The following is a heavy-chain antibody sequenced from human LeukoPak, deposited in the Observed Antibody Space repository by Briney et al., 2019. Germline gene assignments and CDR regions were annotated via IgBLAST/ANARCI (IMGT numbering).Heavy chain of an antibody. D-gene: IGHD2-15*01. CDR3: AKVVVAEGYYYMDV. CDR2: ISSSSSYI. J-gene: IGHJ6*03. CDR1: GFTFSSYS. Sequence: GGSLRLSCAASGFTFSSYSMNWVRQAPGKGLEWVSSISSSSSYIYYADSVKGRFTISRDNSKNTLYLQMNSLRAEDTALYYCAKVVVAEGYYYMDVWGKGTTVTVSS. V-gene: IGHV3-21*04.